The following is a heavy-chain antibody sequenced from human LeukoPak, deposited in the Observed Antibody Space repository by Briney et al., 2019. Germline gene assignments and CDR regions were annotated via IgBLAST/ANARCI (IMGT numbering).Heavy chain of an antibody. J-gene: IGHJ3*02. V-gene: IGHV3-9*03. CDR2: ISWNSGSI. D-gene: IGHD6-6*01. CDR3: AKEGARHDAFDI. CDR1: GFTFDDYA. Sequence: GGSLRLSCAASGFTFDDYAMHWVRQAPGKGLEWVSGISWNSGSIGYADSVKGRFTISRDNAKNSLYLQMNSLRAEDMALYYCAKEGARHDAFDIWGQGTMVTVSS.